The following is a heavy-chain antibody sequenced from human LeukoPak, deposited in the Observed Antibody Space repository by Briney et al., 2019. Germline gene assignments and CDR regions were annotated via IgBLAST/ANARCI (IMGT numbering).Heavy chain of an antibody. V-gene: IGHV1-69*06. CDR1: GYTFTSYA. D-gene: IGHD3-22*01. CDR2: IIPIFGTA. J-gene: IGHJ4*02. Sequence: ASVNVSCKASGYTFTSYAISWVRQAPGQGLEWMGGIIPIFGTANYAQKFQGRVTVTADKSTSTAYMELSSLRSEDTAVYYCATRNYYDSSGYYRFDYWGQGTLVTVSS. CDR3: ATRNYYDSSGYYRFDY.